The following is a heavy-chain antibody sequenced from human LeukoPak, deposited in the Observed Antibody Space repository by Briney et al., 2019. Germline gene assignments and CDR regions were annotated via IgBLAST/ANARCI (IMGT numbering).Heavy chain of an antibody. CDR2: INWIGSST. D-gene: IGHD6-13*01. J-gene: IGHJ4*02. CDR3: ARAVSSIWYYFDY. Sequence: GGSLRLSCAASGFTFGDYGMSWVRQAPGKGLEWVSGINWIGSSTGYADPVKGRFTIFRDNAKNSLYLQVNSLRVEDTALYYCARAVSSIWYYFDYWGQGTLVTVS. CDR1: GFTFGDYG. V-gene: IGHV3-20*04.